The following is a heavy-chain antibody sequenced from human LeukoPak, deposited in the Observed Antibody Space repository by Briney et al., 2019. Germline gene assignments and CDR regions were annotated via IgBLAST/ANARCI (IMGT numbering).Heavy chain of an antibody. D-gene: IGHD3-10*01. V-gene: IGHV3-11*04. CDR2: ITSSDSTI. J-gene: IGHJ3*02. Sequence: GGSLRLSCAASGFTLSDYYMSWIRQAPGKGLEWVSYITSSDSTIYYADSVKGRFTISRDNAKNSLYLQMNSLRAEDTAVFYCARGPILGYGFDIWGQGTVVTVSS. CDR3: ARGPILGYGFDI. CDR1: GFTLSDYY.